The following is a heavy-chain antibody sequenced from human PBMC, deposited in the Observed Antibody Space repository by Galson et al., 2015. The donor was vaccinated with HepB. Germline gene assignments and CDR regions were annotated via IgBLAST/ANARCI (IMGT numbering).Heavy chain of an antibody. CDR1: GFTFRSFG. Sequence: LRLSCAASGFTFRSFGMHWVRQAPGKGLEWVAVISYDGNNQYYAGSVKGRFTVSRDNSKNTLYLQINTLREEDTAVYYCARDQDVTVYGVILMPYGMDVWGQGTTVSVSS. CDR3: ARDQDVTVYGVILMPYGMDV. J-gene: IGHJ6*02. V-gene: IGHV3-30*03. CDR2: ISYDGNNQ. D-gene: IGHD3-3*01.